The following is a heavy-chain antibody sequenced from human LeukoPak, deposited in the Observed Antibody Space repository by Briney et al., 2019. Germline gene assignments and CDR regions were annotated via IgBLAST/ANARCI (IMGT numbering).Heavy chain of an antibody. D-gene: IGHD2-15*01. CDR2: IYHSGST. CDR3: ARRDRTRGGFDP. J-gene: IGHJ5*02. Sequence: SETLSLTCTVSGYSISSGYYWGWIRQPPGKGLEWIGSIYHSGSTYYNPSLKSRVTISVDTSKNQFSLKLSSVTAADTAVYYCARRDRTRGGFDPWGQGTLVTVSS. CDR1: GYSISSGYY. V-gene: IGHV4-38-2*02.